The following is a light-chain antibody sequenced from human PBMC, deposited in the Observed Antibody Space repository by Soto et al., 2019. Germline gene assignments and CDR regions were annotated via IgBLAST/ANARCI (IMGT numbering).Light chain of an antibody. J-gene: IGKJ2*01. CDR3: QQYDRFPYT. CDR1: QSISNW. Sequence: IQMTQSPSTLSASVGDIVTITCRASQSISNWLAWYQQKPGQAPKLLIHKASTLESGVPSRFSGSGSGTEFTLTISSLQPDDFATFYCQQYDRFPYTFGQGTKLEIK. V-gene: IGKV1-5*03. CDR2: KAS.